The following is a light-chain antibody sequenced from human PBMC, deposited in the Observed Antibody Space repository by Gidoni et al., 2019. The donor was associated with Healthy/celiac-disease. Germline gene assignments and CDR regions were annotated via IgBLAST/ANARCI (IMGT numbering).Light chain of an antibody. CDR2: DAS. CDR1: QSVSSY. V-gene: IGKV3-11*01. CDR3: QQRSNWPPMYT. Sequence: EIVLTHSPATLSLSPGERATLSCRASQSVSSYLASYQQKPGQAPRLLIYDASNRAPGIPARFSGSGSGTDVTLTISSLEPEDVAVYYCQQRSNWPPMYTFGQGTKLEIK. J-gene: IGKJ2*01.